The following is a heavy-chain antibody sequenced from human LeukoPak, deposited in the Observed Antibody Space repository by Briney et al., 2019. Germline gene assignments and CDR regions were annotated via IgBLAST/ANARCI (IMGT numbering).Heavy chain of an antibody. V-gene: IGHV3-21*04. J-gene: IGHJ4*02. CDR3: AKAITGSYPFDY. D-gene: IGHD1-26*01. CDR1: GFTFTSYS. Sequence: GGSLRLSCAASGFTFTSYSMNWVRQAPGKGLEWVSSISRSSSYIYYADSLKGRFTISRDNAKNSLSLQMNSLRAEDTAVYYCAKAITGSYPFDYWGQGTLVTVSS. CDR2: ISRSSSYI.